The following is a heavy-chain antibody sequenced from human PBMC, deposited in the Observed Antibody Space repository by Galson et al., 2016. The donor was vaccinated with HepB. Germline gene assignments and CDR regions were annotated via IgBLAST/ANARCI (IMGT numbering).Heavy chain of an antibody. CDR2: IYPGDSDT. CDR1: GYSFTSYW. J-gene: IGHJ3*02. D-gene: IGHD3-10*01. Sequence: QSGAEVKKPGESLKISCEGSGYSFTSYWIGWVRQMPGKGLEWMGTIYPGDSDTRYSPSSQGQVTISADKSISAAYLQWNNLKASDTAIYYCARRSSDAFDIWGQGTMVTVSS. V-gene: IGHV5-51*01. CDR3: ARRSSDAFDI.